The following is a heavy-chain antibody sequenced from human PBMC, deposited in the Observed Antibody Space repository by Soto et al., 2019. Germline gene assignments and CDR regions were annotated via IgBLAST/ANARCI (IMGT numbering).Heavy chain of an antibody. J-gene: IGHJ5*02. D-gene: IGHD5-18*01. CDR3: ARDLFLGYSYGYVYQNWFDP. V-gene: IGHV3-48*02. Sequence: EVQLVESGGGLVQPGGSRRLSCAASGFTFSSYSMNWVRQAPGKGLEWVSYISSSSSTIYYADSVKGRFTISRDNAKNSLYLQMNSLRDEDTAVYYCARDLFLGYSYGYVYQNWFDPWGQGTLVTVSS. CDR1: GFTFSSYS. CDR2: ISSSSSTI.